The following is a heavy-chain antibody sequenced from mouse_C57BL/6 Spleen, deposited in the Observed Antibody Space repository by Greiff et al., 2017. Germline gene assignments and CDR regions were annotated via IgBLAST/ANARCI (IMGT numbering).Heavy chain of an antibody. J-gene: IGHJ2*01. V-gene: IGHV1-82*01. CDR1: GYAFSSSW. CDR3: ARGGYDYGQIFDY. CDR2: IYPGDGDT. D-gene: IGHD2-4*01. Sequence: VKLLESGPELVKPGASVKISCKASGYAFSSSWMNWVKQRPGKGLEWIGRIYPGDGDTNYNGKFKGKATLTADKSSSTAYMQLSSLTSEDSAVYFCARGGYDYGQIFDYWGQGTTLTVSS.